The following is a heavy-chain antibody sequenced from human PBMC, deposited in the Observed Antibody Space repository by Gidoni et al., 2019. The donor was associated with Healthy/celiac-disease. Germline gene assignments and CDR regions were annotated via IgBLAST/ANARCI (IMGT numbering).Heavy chain of an antibody. CDR1: GGPFSSYT. D-gene: IGHD2-15*01. Sequence: QVQLVQSGAEVKKPGSSVKVSCKASGGPFSSYTISWVRQAPGQGLEWMGRIIPILGIANYAQKFQGRVTITADKSTSTAYMELSSLRSEDTAVYYCARDRGGYCSGGSCYPEYWGQGTLVTVSS. CDR3: ARDRGGYCSGGSCYPEY. J-gene: IGHJ4*02. CDR2: IIPILGIA. V-gene: IGHV1-69*08.